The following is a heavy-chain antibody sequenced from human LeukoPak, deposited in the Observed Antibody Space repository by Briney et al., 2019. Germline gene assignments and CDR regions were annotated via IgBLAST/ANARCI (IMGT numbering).Heavy chain of an antibody. Sequence: ASVKVSCKASGYTFTSYYMHWVRQAPGQGLEWMGIINPSGGSTSYAQKFQGRVTMTRDTSTSTVYMELSSLRSEGTAVYYCARDLGYYDSSGYSTHRYWFDPWGQGTLVTVSS. D-gene: IGHD3-22*01. J-gene: IGHJ5*02. CDR2: INPSGGST. V-gene: IGHV1-46*03. CDR3: ARDLGYYDSSGYSTHRYWFDP. CDR1: GYTFTSYY.